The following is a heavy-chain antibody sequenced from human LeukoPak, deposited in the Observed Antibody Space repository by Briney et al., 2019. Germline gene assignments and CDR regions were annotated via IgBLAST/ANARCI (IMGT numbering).Heavy chain of an antibody. CDR2: VNRDGSET. Sequence: GGSLRLSCAVSGFALSSHWMTWVRQVPGRGPEWVANVNRDGSETYYLDSVKGRFTISKDNAKNSLYLQMNSLRAEDTALYHCARNNGMDVWGQGTTVIVSS. V-gene: IGHV3-7*03. J-gene: IGHJ6*02. CDR1: GFALSSHW. CDR3: ARNNGMDV.